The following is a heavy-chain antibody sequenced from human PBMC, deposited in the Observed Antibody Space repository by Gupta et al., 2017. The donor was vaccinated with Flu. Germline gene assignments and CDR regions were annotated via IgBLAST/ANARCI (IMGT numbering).Heavy chain of an antibody. Sequence: EVQVVESGGGLVQPGGSLRLSCAASGFPFRSYWMHWVRQTPGKGLVWVSRINSDGSSTTYADSVKGRFTISRDNAKNTVHLQMNSLRAEDTAVYYCARADAALGYYDHWGQGTLVTVSS. CDR2: INSDGSST. J-gene: IGHJ4*02. V-gene: IGHV3-74*01. CDR1: GFPFRSYW. D-gene: IGHD3-16*01. CDR3: ARADAALGYYDH.